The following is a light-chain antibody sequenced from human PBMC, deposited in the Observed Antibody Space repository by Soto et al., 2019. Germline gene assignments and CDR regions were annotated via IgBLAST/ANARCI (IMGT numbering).Light chain of an antibody. Sequence: DVQMTQSPSTLSASVGDRVTITCRASQGISNRLAWYQQKPGKAPKLLIYQASSLKSGVPSRFGGSGSGTEFTLTITSLQPDDFATYYCQQYPSHWTCGQGTKVEIK. V-gene: IGKV1-5*03. CDR1: QGISNR. CDR3: QQYPSHWT. J-gene: IGKJ1*01. CDR2: QAS.